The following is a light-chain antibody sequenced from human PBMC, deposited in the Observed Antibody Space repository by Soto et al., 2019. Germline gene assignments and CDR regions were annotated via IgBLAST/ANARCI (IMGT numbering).Light chain of an antibody. CDR2: EVS. J-gene: IGLJ2*01. CDR3: SSYAGSNNVV. CDR1: SSDVGGYNY. Sequence: QSALTQPPSASGSPGQSVTISCTGTSSDVGGYNYVSWYQQHPGKAPKLMIYEVSKRPSGVPDRFSGCKSGNTASLTVSGLPAADEADYYCSSYAGSNNVVFGGGTKLTV. V-gene: IGLV2-8*01.